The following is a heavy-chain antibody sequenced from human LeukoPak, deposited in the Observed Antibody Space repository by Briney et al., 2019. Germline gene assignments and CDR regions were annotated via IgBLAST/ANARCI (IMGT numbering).Heavy chain of an antibody. J-gene: IGHJ5*02. CDR3: ARRGSSWYDWSANWFDP. D-gene: IGHD6-13*01. Sequence: SQTLSLTCTVSGGSISSYYWSWIRQPAGKGLEWIGYTYYSGSTNYNPSLKSRVTISVDTSKNQFSLKLSSVTAADTAVYYCARRGSSWYDWSANWFDPWGQGTLVTVSS. V-gene: IGHV4-59*08. CDR1: GGSISSYY. CDR2: TYYSGST.